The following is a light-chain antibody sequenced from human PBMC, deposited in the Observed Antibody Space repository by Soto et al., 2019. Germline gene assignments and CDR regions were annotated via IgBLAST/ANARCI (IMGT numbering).Light chain of an antibody. V-gene: IGKV1-39*01. Sequence: DIQMTQSPSSLSASVGDRVTISCRSSQHISTYLNWYQHKPGKAPKLLVYAASTLQSGVPSRFSGSGSGTGFRLTISSLQPEDFATYYCQQSSTIPRTFGQGTKVEIK. CDR1: QHISTY. J-gene: IGKJ1*01. CDR2: AAS. CDR3: QQSSTIPRT.